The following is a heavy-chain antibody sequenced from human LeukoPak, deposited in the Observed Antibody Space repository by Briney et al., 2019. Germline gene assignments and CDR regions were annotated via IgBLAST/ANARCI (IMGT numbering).Heavy chain of an antibody. V-gene: IGHV4-39*07. CDR3: ARDRGGSSSWSFDP. J-gene: IGHJ5*02. D-gene: IGHD6-13*01. CDR2: IYYSGST. Sequence: SETLSLTCTVSGGSISSSSYYWGWIRQPPGKGLEWIGSIYYSGSTYYNPSLKSRLTISVDTSKNQFSLKLSSVTAADTAVYYCARDRGGSSSWSFDPWDQGTLDTVSS. CDR1: GGSISSSSYY.